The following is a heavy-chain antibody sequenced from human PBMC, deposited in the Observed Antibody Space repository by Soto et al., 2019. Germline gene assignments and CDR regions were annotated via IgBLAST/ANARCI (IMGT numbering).Heavy chain of an antibody. Sequence: VGSLRLSCAASGFTLSLYTINWVRQAPGKGLEWVSSLGVSDDRFYADSVKGRFTISRDNSKNTLFLYMSSLRAEDTALYYCAKDRYCSSTSCSSLNSCGQGTLVTVSS. CDR3: AKDRYCSSTSCSSLNS. CDR1: GFTLSLYT. V-gene: IGHV3-23*01. J-gene: IGHJ5*02. D-gene: IGHD2-2*01. CDR2: LGVSDDR.